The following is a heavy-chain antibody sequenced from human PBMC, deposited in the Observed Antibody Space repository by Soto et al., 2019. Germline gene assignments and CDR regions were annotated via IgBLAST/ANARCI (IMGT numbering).Heavy chain of an antibody. CDR2: IKQDGSEK. V-gene: IGHV3-7*01. CDR3: ARDYYDILTGYYGDPYYYYYYMDV. J-gene: IGHJ6*03. CDR1: GFTFSSYW. Sequence: GGSLRLSCAASGFTFSSYWMSWVRQAPGKGLEWVANIKQDGSEKYYVGSVKGRFTISRDNAKNSLYLQMNSLRAEDTAVYYCARDYYDILTGYYGDPYYYYYYMDVWGKGTTVTVSS. D-gene: IGHD3-9*01.